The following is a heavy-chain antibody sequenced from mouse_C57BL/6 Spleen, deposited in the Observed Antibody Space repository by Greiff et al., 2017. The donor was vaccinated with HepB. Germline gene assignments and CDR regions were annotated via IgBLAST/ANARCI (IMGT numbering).Heavy chain of an antibody. D-gene: IGHD3-3*01. Sequence: EVQVVESGGDLVKPGGSLKLSCAASGFTFSSYGMSWVRQTPDKRLEWVATISSGGSYTYYPDSVKGRFPISRDNAKNTLYLQMSSLKSEDTAMYYCARQRGDPYFDYWGQGTTLTVSS. V-gene: IGHV5-6*01. CDR1: GFTFSSYG. CDR2: ISSGGSYT. J-gene: IGHJ2*01. CDR3: ARQRGDPYFDY.